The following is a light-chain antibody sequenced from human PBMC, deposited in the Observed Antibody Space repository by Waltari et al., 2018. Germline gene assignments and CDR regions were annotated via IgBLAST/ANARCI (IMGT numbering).Light chain of an antibody. V-gene: IGKV3-11*01. Sequence: EIVLTQSPATLSLSPGERATLSCRASQSVISYLAWYQQKPGQAPRLLIYDASTRATTIPARFSGSRSSTNFTITISSLQPEEFAVYYCQQQANWCPAYTFGQGTKLEIK. CDR2: DAS. J-gene: IGKJ2*01. CDR1: QSVISY. CDR3: QQQANWCPAYT.